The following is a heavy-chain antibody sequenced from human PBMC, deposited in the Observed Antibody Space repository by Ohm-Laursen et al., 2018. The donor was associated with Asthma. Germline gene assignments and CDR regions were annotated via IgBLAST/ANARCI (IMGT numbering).Heavy chain of an antibody. D-gene: IGHD3-10*01. CDR2: ISAYNGNT. Sequence: ASVKVSCKASGYTFTNYGFSWVRQAPGQGLEWMAWISAYNGNTNYAPKFQDRVTMTTDTSTSTAYMELRGLRSDDTAVYYCAGVGYGSGIYYYYYYGMDVWGQGTTVTVSS. CDR1: GYTFTNYG. V-gene: IGHV1-18*04. CDR3: AGVGYGSGIYYYYYYGMDV. J-gene: IGHJ6*02.